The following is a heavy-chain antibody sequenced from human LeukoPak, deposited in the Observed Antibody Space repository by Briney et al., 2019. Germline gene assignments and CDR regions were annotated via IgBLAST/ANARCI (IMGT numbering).Heavy chain of an antibody. CDR3: ARSVYHYKTDGDYSLERPFDH. J-gene: IGHJ4*02. V-gene: IGHV1-69*13. CDR1: GGAFTSYA. CDR2: FIPFFGTA. Sequence: SVRVSCKASGGAFTSYAISWLRQAPGQGLEWMGGFIPFFGTAKYAQKFQGRVTITADEYSSTAYMELSGLRSQDTAVYYCARSVYHYKTDGDYSLERPFDHWGQGTLVTVSS. D-gene: IGHD3-22*01.